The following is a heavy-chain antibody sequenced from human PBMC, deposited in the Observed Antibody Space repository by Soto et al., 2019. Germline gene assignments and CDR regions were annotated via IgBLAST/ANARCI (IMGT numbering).Heavy chain of an antibody. CDR1: GGTFSSYA. CDR3: VVVVAATYYYYGMDV. D-gene: IGHD2-15*01. V-gene: IGHV1-69*12. J-gene: IGHJ6*02. Sequence: QVQLVQSGAEVKKPGSSVKVSCKASGGTFSSYAISWVRQAPGQGLEWMGGIIPIFGTANYAQKFQGRVTITADESPSTAYMELSSLTAEDTAVYYCVVVVAATYYYYGMDVWGQGTTVTVSS. CDR2: IIPIFGTA.